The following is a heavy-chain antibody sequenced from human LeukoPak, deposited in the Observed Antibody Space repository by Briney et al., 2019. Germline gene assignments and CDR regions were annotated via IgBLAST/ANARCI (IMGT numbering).Heavy chain of an antibody. D-gene: IGHD3-3*01. Sequence: PSETLSLTCTVSGGSISSSSYYWGWIRQPPGKGLVWIGSIYYSGSTYYNPSLKSRVTISVDTSKNQFSLKLSSVTAADTAVYYCAGHAATIFGVVPRFDYWGQGTLVTVSS. CDR3: AGHAATIFGVVPRFDY. J-gene: IGHJ4*02. CDR1: GGSISSSSYY. CDR2: IYYSGST. V-gene: IGHV4-39*01.